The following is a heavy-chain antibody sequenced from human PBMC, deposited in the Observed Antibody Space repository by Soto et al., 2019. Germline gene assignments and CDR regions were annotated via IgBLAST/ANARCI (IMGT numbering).Heavy chain of an antibody. CDR3: ARRARPDFYYMDV. J-gene: IGHJ6*03. D-gene: IGHD6-6*01. CDR2: ISSSSSYI. CDR1: GFTFSSYS. Sequence: GGSLRLSCAASGFTFSSYSMNWVRQAPGKGLEYVSSISSSSSYIYYADSVQGRLTISRDNAKNTVYLQMGSLRSEDMAVYYCARRARPDFYYMDVWGKGTTVTVSS. V-gene: IGHV3-21*01.